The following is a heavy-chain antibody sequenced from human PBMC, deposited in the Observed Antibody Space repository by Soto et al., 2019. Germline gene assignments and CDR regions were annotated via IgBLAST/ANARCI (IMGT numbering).Heavy chain of an antibody. CDR2: ISASAGTT. Sequence: EVQLLESGGDLVQPGGSLRLSCAASGFTFSNYAISWVRQAPGKGLEWVSGISASAGTTYYADSVKGRFTISRDNSNNKVYLHMNSLRAEDTAVYNCATVTGSDAQLDYWGQGTVVTVSS. CDR1: GFTFSNYA. V-gene: IGHV3-23*01. D-gene: IGHD1-26*01. CDR3: ATVTGSDAQLDY. J-gene: IGHJ4*02.